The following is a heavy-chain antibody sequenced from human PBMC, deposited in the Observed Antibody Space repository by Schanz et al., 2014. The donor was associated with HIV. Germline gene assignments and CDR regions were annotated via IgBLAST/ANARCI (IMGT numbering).Heavy chain of an antibody. Sequence: QVQLVQSGAEVKKPGASVTVSCKASGYTFTNYGINWVRQAPGQGLEWMGGISGYIGNTNYEQNLQGRGTMTAATFTSTAYMELLRLTSSDTAVYYCARGYCSGGACYSGDYWGQGTLVTVSS. D-gene: IGHD2-15*01. CDR3: ARGYCSGGACYSGDY. CDR1: GYTFTNYG. J-gene: IGHJ4*02. V-gene: IGHV1-18*01. CDR2: ISGYIGNT.